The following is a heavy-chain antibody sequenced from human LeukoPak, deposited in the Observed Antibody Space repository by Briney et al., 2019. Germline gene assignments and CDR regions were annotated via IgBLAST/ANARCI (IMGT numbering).Heavy chain of an antibody. CDR1: GFTFSTYS. J-gene: IGHJ4*02. CDR2: IFGGGTTT. V-gene: IGHV3-23*03. Sequence: GGSLRLSCAASGFTFSTYSMSWVRQAPRKGLEWVSVIFGGGTTTYYADSVKGGFTISRDNSENTLYLQMHSLRAEDTGVYYCAKDQRPDSGYDIDFWGQGILVTVSS. CDR3: AKDQRPDSGYDIDF. D-gene: IGHD5-12*01.